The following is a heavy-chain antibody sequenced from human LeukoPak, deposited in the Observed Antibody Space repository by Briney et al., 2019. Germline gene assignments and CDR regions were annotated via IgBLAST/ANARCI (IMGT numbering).Heavy chain of an antibody. J-gene: IGHJ4*02. CDR1: GGTFSSYA. Sequence: SVKVSCKASGGTFSSYAISWVRQAPGQGLEWMGRIIPILGIANYAQKFQGRVTITADKSTSTAYMELSGLRSEDTAVYYCARRAISYGGEGFDYWGQGTLVTVSS. CDR3: ARRAISYGGEGFDY. CDR2: IIPILGIA. D-gene: IGHD2-21*01. V-gene: IGHV1-69*04.